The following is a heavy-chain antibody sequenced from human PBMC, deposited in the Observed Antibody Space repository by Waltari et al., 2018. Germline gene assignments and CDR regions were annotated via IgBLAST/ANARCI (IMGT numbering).Heavy chain of an antibody. Sequence: QVQLQESGPGLVKPSETLSLTCTVSGGAISSHYRSWIRQPPGKGLEWIGYIYYSGSTNYNPSLKSRVTISVDTSKNQFSLKLSSVTAADTAVYYCARAYCSGGSCYWFDPWGQGTLVTVSS. CDR3: ARAYCSGGSCYWFDP. J-gene: IGHJ5*02. CDR1: GGAISSHY. D-gene: IGHD2-15*01. CDR2: IYYSGST. V-gene: IGHV4-59*11.